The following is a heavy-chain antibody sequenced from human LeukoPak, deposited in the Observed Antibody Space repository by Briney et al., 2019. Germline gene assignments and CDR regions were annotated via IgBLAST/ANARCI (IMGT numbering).Heavy chain of an antibody. Sequence: GGSLRLSCAASGFTFSSYGMHWVRQAPGKGLEWVAVISYDGSNKYYADSVKGRFTISKDNSKNTLYLQINSLRAEDTAVYYCAKDRSPYYYDSSVGYWGQGTLVTVSS. D-gene: IGHD3-22*01. V-gene: IGHV3-30*18. CDR1: GFTFSSYG. J-gene: IGHJ4*02. CDR3: AKDRSPYYYDSSVGY. CDR2: ISYDGSNK.